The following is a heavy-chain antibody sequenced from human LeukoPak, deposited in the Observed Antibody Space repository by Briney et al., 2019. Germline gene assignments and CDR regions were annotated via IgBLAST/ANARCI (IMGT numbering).Heavy chain of an antibody. CDR2: ISGSGGNT. CDR1: GFTSTTYA. V-gene: IGHV3-23*01. J-gene: IGHJ4*02. CDR3: AKGGQTDRFDY. D-gene: IGHD5-12*01. Sequence: GGSLRLSCAASGFTSTTYAMSWVRQAPGKGLEWVSGISGSGGNTYYADSVKGRFTISRDNSKSTLYLQMNSLRAEDTAVFYCAKGGQTDRFDYWGQGTLVTVSS.